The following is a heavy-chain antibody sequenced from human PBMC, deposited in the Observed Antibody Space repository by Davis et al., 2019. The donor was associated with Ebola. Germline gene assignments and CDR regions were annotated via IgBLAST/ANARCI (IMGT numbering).Heavy chain of an antibody. V-gene: IGHV3-7*03. CDR2: IKQDGSEK. CDR1: GFTFSSYW. D-gene: IGHD3-10*01. CDR3: ARVKQAHYYDSGSYRTIYYFDY. Sequence: GGSLRLSCAASGFTFSSYWMSWVRQAPGKELEWVANIKQDGSEKYYVDSVKGRFTISRDNAKNSLYLQMNSLRAEDTAVYYCARVKQAHYYDSGSYRTIYYFDYWGQGTLVTVSS. J-gene: IGHJ4*02.